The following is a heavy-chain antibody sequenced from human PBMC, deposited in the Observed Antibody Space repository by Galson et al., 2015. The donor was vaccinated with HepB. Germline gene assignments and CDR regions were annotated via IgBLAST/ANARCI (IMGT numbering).Heavy chain of an antibody. J-gene: IGHJ6*02. D-gene: IGHD4/OR15-4a*01. Sequence: SLRLSCAASGFTFSSYAMSWVRQAPGKGLEWVSAISGSGGSTYYADSVKGRFTISRDNSKNTLYLQMYSLRAEDTAVYYCAKGLSKTYYYYGMDVWGQGTTVTVSS. CDR2: ISGSGGST. CDR1: GFTFSSYA. CDR3: AKGLSKTYYYYGMDV. V-gene: IGHV3-23*01.